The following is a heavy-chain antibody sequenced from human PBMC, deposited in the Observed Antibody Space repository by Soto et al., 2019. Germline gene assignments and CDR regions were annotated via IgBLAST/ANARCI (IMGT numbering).Heavy chain of an antibody. CDR1: GYTFTSYD. J-gene: IGHJ3*02. CDR2: MNPNSGNT. Sequence: ASVKVSCKASGYTFTSYDINWVRQATGQGLEWMGWMNPNSGNTGYAQKFQGRVTMTRNTSISTAYMELSSLRSEDTAVYYCATVDDFLARDAFDSWGQGPMVTVSS. D-gene: IGHD3-3*01. CDR3: ATVDDFLARDAFDS. V-gene: IGHV1-8*01.